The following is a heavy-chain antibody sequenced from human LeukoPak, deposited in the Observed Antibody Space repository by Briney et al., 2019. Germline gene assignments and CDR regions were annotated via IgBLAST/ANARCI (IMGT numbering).Heavy chain of an antibody. V-gene: IGHV3-53*01. CDR3: ARDSTYMDV. J-gene: IGHJ6*03. CDR2: VSRGGNT. Sequence: GGSLRLSCAASGFTFSDYYMSWVRQAPGKGLEWVLVVSRGGNTYYADSVKGRFTISRDNPKNTLYLQMNSLRAEDTAVYYCARDSTYMDVWGKGTTVTISS. D-gene: IGHD2-2*01. CDR1: GFTFSDYY.